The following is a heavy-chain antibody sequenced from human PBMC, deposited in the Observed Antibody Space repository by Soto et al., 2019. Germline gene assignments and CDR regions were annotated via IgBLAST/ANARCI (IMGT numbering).Heavy chain of an antibody. CDR2: ISSSSSYI. Sequence: EVQLVESGGGLVKPGGSLRLSCAASGFTFSSYSMNWVRQAPGKGLEGVSSISSSSSYIYYADSVKGRFTISRDNAKNSLYLQMNSLRAEDTAVYYCARDQPAAGVFDYWGQGTLVTVSS. V-gene: IGHV3-21*01. CDR3: ARDQPAAGVFDY. J-gene: IGHJ4*02. D-gene: IGHD6-13*01. CDR1: GFTFSSYS.